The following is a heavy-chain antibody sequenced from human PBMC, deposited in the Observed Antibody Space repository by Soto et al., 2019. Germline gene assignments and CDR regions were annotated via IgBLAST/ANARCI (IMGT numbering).Heavy chain of an antibody. V-gene: IGHV1-69*04. D-gene: IGHD6-13*01. CDR2: IIPILGIA. CDR1: GGTFSSYT. J-gene: IGHJ6*03. CDR3: AREPSIAAVGIPLYSYYYMDV. Sequence: ASVKVSCKASGGTFSSYTISWVRQAPGQGLEWMGRIIPILGIAIYAQIFQGRITITADSSSSTAYMELTSLTSDDTAVYYCAREPSIAAVGIPLYSYYYMDVWGEGTAVTVSS.